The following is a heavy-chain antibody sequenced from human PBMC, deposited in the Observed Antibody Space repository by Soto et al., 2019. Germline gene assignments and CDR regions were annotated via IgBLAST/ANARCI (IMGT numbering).Heavy chain of an antibody. D-gene: IGHD4-4*01. CDR1: GFTFSSYW. CDR3: AGAVTSPYYYYGMDV. CDR2: IKQDGSEK. Sequence: GSLRLSCAAPGFTFSSYWMSWVRQAPGKGLEWVANIKQDGSEKYYVDSVKGRFTISRDNAKNSLYLQMNSLRAEDTAVYYCAGAVTSPYYYYGMDVWGQGTTVTVSS. J-gene: IGHJ6*02. V-gene: IGHV3-7*04.